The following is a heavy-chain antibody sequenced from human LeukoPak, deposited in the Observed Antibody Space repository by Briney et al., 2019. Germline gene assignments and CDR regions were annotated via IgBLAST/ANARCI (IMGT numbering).Heavy chain of an antibody. V-gene: IGHV3-23*01. CDR3: AKGRHDYGGNPLYFDY. D-gene: IGHD4-23*01. J-gene: IGHJ4*02. CDR2: ISTSGSSR. Sequence: GGSLRLSCVTSGFAFSSFNMNWVRQAPGKGLEWVSAISTSGSSRYYADSVKGRFTISRDNSKNTLYLQMNSLRAEDTAVYYCAKGRHDYGGNPLYFDYWGQGTLVTVSS. CDR1: GFAFSSFN.